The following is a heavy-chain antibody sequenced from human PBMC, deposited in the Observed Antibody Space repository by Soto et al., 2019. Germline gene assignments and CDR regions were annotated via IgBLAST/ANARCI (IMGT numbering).Heavy chain of an antibody. CDR3: ARDSSSWFNRIGWFDP. J-gene: IGHJ5*02. CDR2: IFHSGSS. CDR1: GGSVSSNDW. V-gene: IGHV4-4*02. D-gene: IGHD6-13*01. Sequence: PSETLSLTCAVSGGSVSSNDWWSWVRQPPGKGLEWIGEIFHSGSSNYNPSLKSRVTISVDKSKNQFSLNLSSVTAADTAVYYCARDSSSWFNRIGWFDPWGQGTLVTVSS.